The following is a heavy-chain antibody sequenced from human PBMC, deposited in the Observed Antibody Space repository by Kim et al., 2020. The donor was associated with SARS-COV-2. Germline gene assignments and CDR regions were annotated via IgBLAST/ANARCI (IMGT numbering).Heavy chain of an antibody. V-gene: IGHV4-39*01. Sequence: SETLSLTCTVSGGSISSSSYYWGWIRQPPGKGLEWIGSIYYSGSTYYNPSLKSRVTISVDTSKNQFALKLSSVAAADTAVYYCAKHPHLPAIAATNYFDYWGQGTLVTVSS. J-gene: IGHJ4*02. CDR2: IYYSGST. CDR3: AKHPHLPAIAATNYFDY. D-gene: IGHD6-13*01. CDR1: GGSISSSSYY.